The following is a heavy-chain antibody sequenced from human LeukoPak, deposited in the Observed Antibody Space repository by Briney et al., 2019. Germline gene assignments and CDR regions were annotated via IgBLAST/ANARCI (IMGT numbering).Heavy chain of an antibody. D-gene: IGHD3-10*01. CDR3: ASGRTLYDYGSGSSNWFDP. V-gene: IGHV4-59*01. Sequence: TSETLSLTCTVSGGSISSYYWSWIRQPPGKGLEWIGYIYYSGSTSYNPSLKSRVTISVDTSKNQFSLKLSSVTAADTAVYYCASGRTLYDYGSGSSNWFDPWGQGTLVTVSS. CDR2: IYYSGST. CDR1: GGSISSYY. J-gene: IGHJ5*02.